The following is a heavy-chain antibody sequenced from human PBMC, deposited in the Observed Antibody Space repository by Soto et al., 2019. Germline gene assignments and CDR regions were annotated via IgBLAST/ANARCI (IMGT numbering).Heavy chain of an antibody. CDR1: GGTFSSYT. CDR3: ARDQGDSSSWYEYYYYYMDV. D-gene: IGHD6-13*01. Sequence: SVKVSCKASGGTFSSYTISWVRQAPGQGLEWMGRIIPILGIANYAQKFQGRVTITADKSTSTAYMELSSLRSEDTAVYYCARDQGDSSSWYEYYYYYMDVWGKGTTVTVSS. J-gene: IGHJ6*03. V-gene: IGHV1-69*04. CDR2: IIPILGIA.